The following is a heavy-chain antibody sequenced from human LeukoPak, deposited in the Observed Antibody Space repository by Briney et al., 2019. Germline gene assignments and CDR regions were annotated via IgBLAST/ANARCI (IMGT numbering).Heavy chain of an antibody. CDR1: GFTFISYW. D-gene: IGHD5-12*01. J-gene: IGHJ4*02. Sequence: PGGSLRLSCAVSGFTFISYWMTWVRQAPGKGLEWVANIKQDGSDTYSVDSVKGRFTISRDNAKNSLYPEMNSLRVEDTAVYYCATSGYSGYGIDYWGQGTLVAVSS. V-gene: IGHV3-7*03. CDR2: IKQDGSDT. CDR3: ATSGYSGYGIDY.